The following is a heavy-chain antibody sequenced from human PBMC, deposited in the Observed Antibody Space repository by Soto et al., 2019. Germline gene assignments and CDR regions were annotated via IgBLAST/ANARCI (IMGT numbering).Heavy chain of an antibody. Sequence: QVQLVQSGAEVKKPGSSVKVSCKASGGTFSSYAISWVRQAPGQGLEWMGGIIPIFGTANYAQKFQGRVTITADESTSTAYMELSSLRSEDTAVYYCASAADPMVGGVIEALIQYGMDVWGQGTTVTVSS. J-gene: IGHJ6*02. V-gene: IGHV1-69*01. D-gene: IGHD3-10*01. CDR3: ASAADPMVGGVIEALIQYGMDV. CDR2: IIPIFGTA. CDR1: GGTFSSYA.